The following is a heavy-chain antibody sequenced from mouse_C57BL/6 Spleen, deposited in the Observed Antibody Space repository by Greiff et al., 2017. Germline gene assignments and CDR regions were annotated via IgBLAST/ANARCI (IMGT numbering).Heavy chain of an antibody. J-gene: IGHJ3*01. CDR2: IDPENGDT. CDR1: GFNIKDDY. CDR3: TPSSTGFAY. Sequence: EVKLVESGAELVRPGASVKLSCTASGFNIKDDYMHWVKQRPEQGLEWIGWIDPENGDTEYASKFQGKATITADTSSNTAYLQLSSLTSEDTAVYYCTPSSTGFAYWGQGTLVTVSA. D-gene: IGHD1-1*01. V-gene: IGHV14-4*01.